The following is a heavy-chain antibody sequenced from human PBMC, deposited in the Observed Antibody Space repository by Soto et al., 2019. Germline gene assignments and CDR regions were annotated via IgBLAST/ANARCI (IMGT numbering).Heavy chain of an antibody. J-gene: IGHJ4*02. V-gene: IGHV1-58*01. D-gene: IGHD3-22*01. CDR3: ARDGDSYYYDSSDY. CDR2: IVVGSGNT. Sequence: SVKVSCKASGFTFTSSAVQWVRQARGQRLEWIGWIVVGSGNTNYAQKFQERVTITRDTSTSTAYMELRSLRSDDTAVYYCARDGDSYYYDSSDYWGQGTLVTVSS. CDR1: GFTFTSSA.